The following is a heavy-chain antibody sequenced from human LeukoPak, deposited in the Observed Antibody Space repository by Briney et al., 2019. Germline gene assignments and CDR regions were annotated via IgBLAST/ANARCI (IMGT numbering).Heavy chain of an antibody. D-gene: IGHD6-13*01. CDR2: IIPIFGTA. J-gene: IGHJ3*02. V-gene: IGHV1-69*13. CDR3: AREAGGQQLVYAFDI. Sequence: SVKVSCKASGGTFSSYAISWVRQAPGQGLEWMGGIIPIFGTANYAQKFQGRVTITADESTSTAYMELSSLRSEDTAVYYCAREAGGQQLVYAFDIWGQGTMVTVSS. CDR1: GGTFSSYA.